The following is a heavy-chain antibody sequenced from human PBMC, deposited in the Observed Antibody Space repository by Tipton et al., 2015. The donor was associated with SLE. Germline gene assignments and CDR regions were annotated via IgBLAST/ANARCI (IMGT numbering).Heavy chain of an antibody. CDR2: IYYSGST. V-gene: IGHV4-39*01. CDR3: ALICSSTSCYSDY. CDR1: GGSISSSSYY. J-gene: IGHJ4*02. Sequence: TLSLTCTVSGGSISSSSYYWGWIRQPPGKGLEWIGSIYYSGSTYYNPSLKGRVTISVDTSKNQFSLKLSSVTAADTAVYYCALICSSTSCYSDYWGQGTLVTVSS. D-gene: IGHD2-2*02.